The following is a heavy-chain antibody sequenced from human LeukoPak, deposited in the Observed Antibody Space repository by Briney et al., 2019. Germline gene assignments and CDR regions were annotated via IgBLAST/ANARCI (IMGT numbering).Heavy chain of an antibody. D-gene: IGHD2-2*01. CDR2: ISSSGNKI. V-gene: IGHV3-48*03. J-gene: IGHJ5*02. Sequence: GGSLRLSCAASGFPFSSYEMNWVRQAPGKRPQWVSYISSSGNKIYYAASVKGRFTISRDNAKNSLYLQIDSLRAEDTAAYYCARGQRPQYTSTWDNWFDPWGQGTQVTVSS. CDR3: ARGQRPQYTSTWDNWFDP. CDR1: GFPFSSYE.